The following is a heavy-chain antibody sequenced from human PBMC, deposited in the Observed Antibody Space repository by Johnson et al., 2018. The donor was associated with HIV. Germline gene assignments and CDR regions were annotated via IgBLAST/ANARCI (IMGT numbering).Heavy chain of an antibody. CDR2: IYSGGST. J-gene: IGHJ3*02. D-gene: IGHD1-26*01. CDR1: GFTFSSYA. CDR3: AKRSSDAFDI. V-gene: IGHV3-NL1*01. Sequence: QVQLVESGGGVVQPGRSLRLSCAASGFTFSSYAMHWVRQAPGKGLEWVAVIYSGGSTYYADSVKGRFTISRDNSKNTLFLQMNSLRAEDTAVYYCAKRSSDAFDIWGQGTMVTVSS.